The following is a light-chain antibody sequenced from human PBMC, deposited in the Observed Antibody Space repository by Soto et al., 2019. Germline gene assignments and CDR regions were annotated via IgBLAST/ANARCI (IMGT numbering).Light chain of an antibody. Sequence: QSVLTQPASVSGSPGQSITISCIGTSSDVGGYNSVSWYQQHPGKAPKLILYDVTDRPSGVSYRFSGSKSGNTASLTISGLQAADEADYFCSSFTSSMTNVFGSGTKVTVL. CDR3: SSFTSSMTNV. V-gene: IGLV2-14*01. J-gene: IGLJ1*01. CDR2: DVT. CDR1: SSDVGGYNS.